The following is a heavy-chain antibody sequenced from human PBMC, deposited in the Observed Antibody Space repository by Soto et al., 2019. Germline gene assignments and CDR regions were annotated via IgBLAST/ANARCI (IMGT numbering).Heavy chain of an antibody. CDR1: GYSISSGYY. J-gene: IGHJ4*02. CDR2: INHRGNS. D-gene: IGHD4-17*01. Sequence: LSLTCDVSGYSISSGYYWAWVRQPPGKGMEWIGSINHRGNSYYNPSLKSRVTISVDTSKNQGSLKVTSVTAADTAVYYCVRSGDDYGSYIDYWGQGTRVTVSS. V-gene: IGHV4-38-2*01. CDR3: VRSGDDYGSYIDY.